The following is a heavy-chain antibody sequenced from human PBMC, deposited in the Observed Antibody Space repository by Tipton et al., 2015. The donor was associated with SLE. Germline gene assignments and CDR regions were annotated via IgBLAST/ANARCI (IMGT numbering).Heavy chain of an antibody. CDR2: IYYSGST. Sequence: TLSLTCTVSGGSISSYYWSWIRQPPGKGLEWIGYIYYSGSTNYNPSLKSRVTISVDTSKNQFSLKLSSVTAADTAVYYCARVGFTKMATTPQGHFDLWGRGTLVTVSS. J-gene: IGHJ2*01. V-gene: IGHV4-59*01. CDR1: GGSISSYY. D-gene: IGHD5-24*01. CDR3: ARVGFTKMATTPQGHFDL.